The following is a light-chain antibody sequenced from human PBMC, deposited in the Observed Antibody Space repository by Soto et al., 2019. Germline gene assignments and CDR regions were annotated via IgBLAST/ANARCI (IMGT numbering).Light chain of an antibody. J-gene: IGLJ2*01. V-gene: IGLV2-8*01. Sequence: QSALIQPPSASGSPGQSVTISCTGTSSDVGGYNYVSWYQQHPGKAPKLMIYEVSKRPSGVPDRFSGSKSGNTASLTVSGLQAEDEADYYCSSYAGSKNVVFGGGTKLTVL. CDR3: SSYAGSKNVV. CDR1: SSDVGGYNY. CDR2: EVS.